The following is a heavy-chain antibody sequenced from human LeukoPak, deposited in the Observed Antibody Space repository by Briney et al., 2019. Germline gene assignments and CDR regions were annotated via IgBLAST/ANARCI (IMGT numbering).Heavy chain of an antibody. D-gene: IGHD2-15*01. Sequence: SETLSLTGTVSGGSISSSSYYWGWIRQPPGKGLGWIGSIYYSGSTYYNPSLKSRVTISVDTSKNQFSLKLSSVTAADTAVYYCARQSGGSYYLLYWGQGTLVTVSS. J-gene: IGHJ4*02. CDR2: IYYSGST. CDR1: GGSISSSSYY. CDR3: ARQSGGSYYLLY. V-gene: IGHV4-39*01.